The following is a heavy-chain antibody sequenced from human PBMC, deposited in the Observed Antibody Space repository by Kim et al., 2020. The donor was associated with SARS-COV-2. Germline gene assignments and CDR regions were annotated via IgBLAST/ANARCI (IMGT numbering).Heavy chain of an antibody. V-gene: IGHV3-30*18. CDR2: ISYDGSNK. Sequence: GGSLRLSCAASGFTFSSYGMHWVRQAPGKGLEWVAVISYDGSNKYYADSVKGRFTISRDNSKNTLYLQMNSLRAEDTAVYYCAKDGNSITGTTYLDYWGQGTFGTVSS. CDR1: GFTFSSYG. J-gene: IGHJ4*02. CDR3: AKDGNSITGTTYLDY. D-gene: IGHD1-20*01.